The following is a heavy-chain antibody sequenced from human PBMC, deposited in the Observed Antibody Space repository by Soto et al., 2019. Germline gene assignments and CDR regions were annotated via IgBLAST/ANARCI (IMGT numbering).Heavy chain of an antibody. CDR1: TGTFKNCS. V-gene: IGHV1-69*01. Sequence: SYIASTGTFKNCSINWVRHTHVNPVVLLRGIIPIFGTANYAQKFQGRVTITADESTSTAYMELSSLRSEDTAVYYCASPTKPLYYYYGMDVWGQGPTVTVSS. CDR3: ASPTKPLYYYYGMDV. J-gene: IGHJ6*02. CDR2: IIPIFGTA. D-gene: IGHD1-1*01.